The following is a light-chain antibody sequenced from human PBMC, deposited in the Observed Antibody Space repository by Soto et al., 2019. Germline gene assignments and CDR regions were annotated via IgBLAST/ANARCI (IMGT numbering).Light chain of an antibody. CDR3: QQRSNWLT. Sequence: VMTQSPATLSVSPGERATLSCWASETVATNLAWYQQKPGQAPRLLISGASTRAAGISDRFRGSGSGTEFTLTISSLRSEDSAVYYCQQRSNWLTFGGGTRWISN. CDR1: ETVATN. J-gene: IGKJ4*01. V-gene: IGKV3-15*01. CDR2: GAS.